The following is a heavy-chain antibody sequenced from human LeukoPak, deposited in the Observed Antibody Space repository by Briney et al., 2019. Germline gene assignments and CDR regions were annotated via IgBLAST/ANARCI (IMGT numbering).Heavy chain of an antibody. CDR2: IWYDGSNK. D-gene: IGHD6-13*01. J-gene: IGHJ4*02. CDR1: GFTFSSYG. CDR3: ARDPGSTAAGLYY. V-gene: IGHV3-33*01. Sequence: GGSLRLSCAASGFTFSSYGMHWVRQAPGKGLEWVAVIWYDGSNKYYADSVKGRFTISRDNSKNTLYLQMNSLRAEDTAVYYCARDPGSTAAGLYYWGQGTLVTVSS.